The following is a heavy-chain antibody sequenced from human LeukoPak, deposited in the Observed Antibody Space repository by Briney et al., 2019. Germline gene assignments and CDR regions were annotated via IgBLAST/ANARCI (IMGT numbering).Heavy chain of an antibody. J-gene: IGHJ4*02. V-gene: IGHV1-2*02. CDR3: ARAEQWLVPHFDY. Sequence: ASVKVSCKASGYTFTGYYMHWVRQAPRQGLEWMGWINPNSGGTNYAQKFQGRVTMTRDTSISTAYMELSRLRSDDTAVYYCARAEQWLVPHFDYWGQGTLVTVSS. CDR2: INPNSGGT. D-gene: IGHD6-19*01. CDR1: GYTFTGYY.